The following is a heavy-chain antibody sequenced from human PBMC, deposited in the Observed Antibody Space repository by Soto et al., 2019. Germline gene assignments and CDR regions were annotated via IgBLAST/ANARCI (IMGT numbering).Heavy chain of an antibody. D-gene: IGHD3-22*01. CDR1: GFTFRDYY. J-gene: IGHJ4*02. V-gene: IGHV3-11*06. CDR2: ISSSSSYT. Sequence: QVQLVESGGGLVKPGGSLRLSCAASGFTFRDYYMSWIRQAPGKGLEWVSYISSSSSYTNYADSVKGRFTISRDNAKNSLYLQRNSLRAEDTAVYYCARGYYDSSGYTGFDYWGQGTLVTVSS. CDR3: ARGYYDSSGYTGFDY.